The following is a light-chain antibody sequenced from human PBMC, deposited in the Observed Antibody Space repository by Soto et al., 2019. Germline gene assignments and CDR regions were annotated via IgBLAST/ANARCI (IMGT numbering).Light chain of an antibody. CDR3: AAWDDSLSAWV. CDR2: RNN. V-gene: IGLV1-44*01. CDR1: TSNIGNNN. Sequence: QSVLTQAPSASETPGQRITLSCSGSTSNIGNNNVNWYQQVPGTAPKLLMYRNNLRPSGVPDRFSGSKSGPSASLAISGLQSEDEADYYCAAWDDSLSAWVFGGGTQLTVL. J-gene: IGLJ3*02.